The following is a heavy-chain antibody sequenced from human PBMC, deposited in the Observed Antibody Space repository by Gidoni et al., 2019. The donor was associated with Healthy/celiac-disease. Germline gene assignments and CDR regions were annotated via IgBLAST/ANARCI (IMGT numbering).Heavy chain of an antibody. Sequence: EVQLVESGGGLVQPGGSLRLSCAASGFTFSSSAMSWVRQATGKGLEWGLGIGGSGGSTYYADSVKGRFTISRENSKNTLYLQMNSLRAEDTAVYYCAKGVGGVAAGPLFYYYYYGMDVWGQGTTVTVSS. CDR2: IGGSGGST. D-gene: IGHD6-13*01. CDR1: GFTFSSSA. CDR3: AKGVGGVAAGPLFYYYYYGMDV. J-gene: IGHJ6*02. V-gene: IGHV3-23*04.